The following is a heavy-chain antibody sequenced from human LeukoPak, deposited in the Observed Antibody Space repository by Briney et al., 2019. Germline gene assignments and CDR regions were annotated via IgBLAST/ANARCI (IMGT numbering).Heavy chain of an antibody. CDR2: INHSRRT. CDR1: GGSCSGYY. D-gene: IGHD2-15*01. Sequence: SENLSFTGAVYGGSCSGYYWSWIRHPQGKGLEWIGEINHSRRTNYNQSLNSRVTISVETSKNQFSLKLSSVTAADTAVYYCARGVGYCSGGSCYNWFDPWGQGTLVTVSS. CDR3: ARGVGYCSGGSCYNWFDP. J-gene: IGHJ5*02. V-gene: IGHV4-34*01.